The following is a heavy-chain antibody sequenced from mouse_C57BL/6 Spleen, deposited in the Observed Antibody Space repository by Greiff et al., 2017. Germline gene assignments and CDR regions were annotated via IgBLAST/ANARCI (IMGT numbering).Heavy chain of an antibody. CDR2: IDPSDSYT. D-gene: IGHD1-1*02. CDR1: GYTFTSYW. J-gene: IGHJ4*01. V-gene: IGHV1-69*01. CDR3: ARRDQLSPYAMDY. Sequence: QVQLQQPGAELVMPGASVKLSCKASGYTFTSYWMHWVKQRPGQGLEWIGEIDPSDSYTNYNQKVKGKSTLTVDKSSSTAYMQLSSLTSEDSAVYYCARRDQLSPYAMDYWGQGTSVTVSS.